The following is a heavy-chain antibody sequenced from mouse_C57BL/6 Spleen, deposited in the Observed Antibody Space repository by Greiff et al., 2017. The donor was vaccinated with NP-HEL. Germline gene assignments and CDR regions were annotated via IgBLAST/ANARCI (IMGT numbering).Heavy chain of an antibody. Sequence: EVKVVESGGGLVQPKGSLKLSCAASGFTFNTYAMHWVRQAPGKGLEWVARIRSKSSNYATYYADSVKDRFTISRDDSQSMLYLQMNNLKTEDTAMYYCVRDGYYYGSSYSAGFAYWGQGTLVTVSA. CDR3: VRDGYYYGSSYSAGFAY. D-gene: IGHD1-1*01. CDR1: GFTFNTYA. CDR2: IRSKSSNYAT. V-gene: IGHV10-3*01. J-gene: IGHJ3*01.